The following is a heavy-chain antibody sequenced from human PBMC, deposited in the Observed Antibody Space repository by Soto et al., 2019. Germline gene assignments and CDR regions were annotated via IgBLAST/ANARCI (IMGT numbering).Heavy chain of an antibody. J-gene: IGHJ6*02. V-gene: IGHV4-59*08. CDR1: GGSISSYY. CDR2: VHHSWGS. Sequence: QVQLQESGPGLVKPSETMSLSCTVSGGSISSYYWSWFRQSPGKRMAWIGYVHHSWGSSYNPSLQSRVATSLDTTKSQFSLKVTSVTATDTAVYYCARQGFGPLHGLVDVWGQGTTVTVSS. CDR3: ARQGFGPLHGLVDV. D-gene: IGHD3-10*01.